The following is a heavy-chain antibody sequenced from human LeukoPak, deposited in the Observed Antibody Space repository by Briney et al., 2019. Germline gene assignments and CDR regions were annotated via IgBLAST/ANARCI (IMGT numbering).Heavy chain of an antibody. D-gene: IGHD3-9*01. V-gene: IGHV3-74*01. CDR1: GFTFDIYS. CDR3: TRDLMDYDVSTGLHHYYMDV. Sequence: GSLRLSCAASGFTFDIYSMNWVRQDPRKGLVWVSRINGDGRNINYADSVRGRFAISRDNAKNTLFLQMNTLRVEDTAVYYCTRDLMDYDVSTGLHHYYMDVWGQGTTVIVSS. CDR2: INGDGRNI. J-gene: IGHJ6*02.